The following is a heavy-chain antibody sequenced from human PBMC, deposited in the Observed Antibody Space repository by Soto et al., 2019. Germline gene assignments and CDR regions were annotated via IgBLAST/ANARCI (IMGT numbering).Heavy chain of an antibody. CDR2: IYTSGST. D-gene: IGHD6-19*01. V-gene: IGHV4-4*07. CDR3: ARDSVAGAMDV. Sequence: QVQLQESGPGLVKLSETLSLNCTVSGASSSRFYWSWVRQSAGKGLEWIGRIYTSGSTTYNPSLQSRVNTSLDTSKQIVSLKMTSVTAADTAVYYCARDSVAGAMDVWGQGTTVTVAS. CDR1: GASSSRFY. J-gene: IGHJ6*02.